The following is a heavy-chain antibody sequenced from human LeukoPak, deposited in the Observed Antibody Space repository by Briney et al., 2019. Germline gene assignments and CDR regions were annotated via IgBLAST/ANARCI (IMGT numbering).Heavy chain of an antibody. J-gene: IGHJ4*02. Sequence: SQTLSLTCTVSGGSISSGDYYRSWIRQPPGKGLEWIGYIYYSGSTYYHPSLKSRVTLSLDTSKNQFSLKLSSVTAADTAVYYCARSSDGYRFDYWGQGILVTVSS. CDR2: IYYSGST. CDR3: ARSSDGYRFDY. V-gene: IGHV4-30-4*01. CDR1: GGSISSGDYY. D-gene: IGHD5-24*01.